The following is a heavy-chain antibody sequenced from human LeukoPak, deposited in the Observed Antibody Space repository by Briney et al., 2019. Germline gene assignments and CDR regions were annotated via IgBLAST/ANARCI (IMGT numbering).Heavy chain of an antibody. CDR2: IYYSGST. CDR1: GGSISSHY. Sequence: SETLSFTCTVSGGSISSHYWSWIRQPPGKGLEWIGYIYYSGSTNYNPSLKSRVTISVDTSKNQFSLKLSSVTAADTAVYYCARCWGRTYYYMDVWGKGTTVTVSS. CDR3: ARCWGRTYYYMDV. V-gene: IGHV4-59*11. J-gene: IGHJ6*03. D-gene: IGHD7-27*01.